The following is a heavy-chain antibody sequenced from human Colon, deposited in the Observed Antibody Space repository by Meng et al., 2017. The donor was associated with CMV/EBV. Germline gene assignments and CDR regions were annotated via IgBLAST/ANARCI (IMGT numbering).Heavy chain of an antibody. CDR1: GITFSGDG. CDR2: IWYDGSKK. D-gene: IGHD2-15*01. CDR3: ARVRNSVVHFDH. V-gene: IGHV3-33*01. J-gene: IGHJ1*01. Sequence: GGTPGITFSGDGMHWVRKAPGRGLEWVAAIWYDGSKKYHADSVKCRFAIARDNSKNTLYLQMNSLRVEDTAVYYCARVRNSVVHFDHWGRGTLVTVSS.